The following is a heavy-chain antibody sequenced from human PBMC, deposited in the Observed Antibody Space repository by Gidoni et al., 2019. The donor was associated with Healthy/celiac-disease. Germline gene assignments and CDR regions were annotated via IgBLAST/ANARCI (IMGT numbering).Heavy chain of an antibody. V-gene: IGHV1-69*06. Sequence: QVQLVQSGAEVKKPGSSVKVSCKASGGTFSSYATSWVRQAPGQGLEWMGGIIPIFGTANYAQKFQGRVTITADKSTSTAYMELSSLRSEDTAVYYCARATTMVRGVIGGDWYFDLWGRGTLVTVSS. J-gene: IGHJ2*01. CDR1: GGTFSSYA. D-gene: IGHD3-10*01. CDR3: ARATTMVRGVIGGDWYFDL. CDR2: IIPIFGTA.